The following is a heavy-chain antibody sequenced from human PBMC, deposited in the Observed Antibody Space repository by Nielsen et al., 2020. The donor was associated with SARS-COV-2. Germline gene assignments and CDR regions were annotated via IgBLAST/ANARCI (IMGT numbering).Heavy chain of an antibody. CDR3: ARDGGATTPLDYYYYGMDV. V-gene: IGHV1-18*01. CDR2: ISAYNGNT. D-gene: IGHD1-26*01. Sequence: ASVQVSCKASVYTFTSYGISWVRQAPGQGLEWMGWISAYNGNTNYAQKLQGRVTMTTDTSTSTAYMELRSLRSDDTAVYYCARDGGATTPLDYYYYGMDVWGQGTTVTVSS. CDR1: VYTFTSYG. J-gene: IGHJ6*02.